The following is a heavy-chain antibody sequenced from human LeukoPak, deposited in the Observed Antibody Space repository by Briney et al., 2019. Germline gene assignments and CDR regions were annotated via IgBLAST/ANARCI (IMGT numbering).Heavy chain of an antibody. CDR3: ARDVVFYDFWSGYSDY. D-gene: IGHD3-3*01. V-gene: IGHV4-39*07. CDR2: IYYSGST. J-gene: IGHJ4*02. Sequence: NPSETLSLTCTVSGGSISSSSYYWGWIRQPPGKGLEWIGSIYYSGSTYYNPSLKSRVAISVDTSKNQFSLKLSSVTAADTAVYYCARDVVFYDFWSGYSDYWGQGTLVTVSS. CDR1: GGSISSSSYY.